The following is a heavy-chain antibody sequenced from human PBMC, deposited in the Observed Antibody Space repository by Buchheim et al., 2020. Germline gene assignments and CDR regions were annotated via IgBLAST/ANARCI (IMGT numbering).Heavy chain of an antibody. CDR3: ARDLYSYGPEYFQH. CDR2: IKQDGSEK. CDR1: GFSFSTYW. V-gene: IGHV3-7*01. D-gene: IGHD5-18*01. J-gene: IGHJ1*01. Sequence: EVHLVESGGGLVQPGGSLRLSCAVSGFSFSTYWMSWVRQAPGKGLEWVANIKQDGSEKYYVDSVKGRFTISRDNAKNSLYLQMNSLRAEDTAVYYCARDLYSYGPEYFQHWGQGTL.